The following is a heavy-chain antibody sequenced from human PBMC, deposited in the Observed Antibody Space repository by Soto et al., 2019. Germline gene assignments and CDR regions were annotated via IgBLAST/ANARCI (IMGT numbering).Heavy chain of an antibody. V-gene: IGHV1-18*01. Sequence: GASVKVSCKASGYTFTSYGISWVRQAPGQGLEWMGWISAYNGNTNYAQKLQGRVTMTTDTSTSTAYMELRSLRSDDTAVYYCARDLVDDCRSTSCSSSNWFDPWGQGTLVTVSS. CDR3: ARDLVDDCRSTSCSSSNWFDP. CDR2: ISAYNGNT. D-gene: IGHD2-2*01. CDR1: GYTFTSYG. J-gene: IGHJ5*02.